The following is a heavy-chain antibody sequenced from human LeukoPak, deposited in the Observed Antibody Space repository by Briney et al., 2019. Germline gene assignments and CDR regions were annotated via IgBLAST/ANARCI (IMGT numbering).Heavy chain of an antibody. Sequence: ASVKVSCKASGYTFTSYDINWVRQATGQGLEWMGIINPSGGSTIYAQKFQGRVTMTEDTSTDTAYMELSSLRSEDTAVYYCATVFGVRFLEWLPVWGQGTLVTVSS. CDR1: GYTFTSYD. CDR3: ATVFGVRFLEWLPV. J-gene: IGHJ4*02. V-gene: IGHV1-46*01. D-gene: IGHD3-3*01. CDR2: INPSGGST.